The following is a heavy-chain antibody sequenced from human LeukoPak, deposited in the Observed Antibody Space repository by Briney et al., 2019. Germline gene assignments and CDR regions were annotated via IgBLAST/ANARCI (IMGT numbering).Heavy chain of an antibody. J-gene: IGHJ4*02. CDR1: GYTFTSYD. V-gene: IGHV1-8*03. CDR3: ARAKYNDSSGYPLDY. CDR2: MNPNSGNT. D-gene: IGHD3-22*01. Sequence: GASVKVSCKASGYTFTSYDINWVRQAPGQGLEWMGWMNPNSGNTGYAQKFQGRVTITRNTSISTAYMELSSLRSEDTAVYYCARAKYNDSSGYPLDYWCQGSLVTVSS.